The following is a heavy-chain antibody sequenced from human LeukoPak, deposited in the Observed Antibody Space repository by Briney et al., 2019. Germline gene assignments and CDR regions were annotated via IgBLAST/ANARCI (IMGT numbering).Heavy chain of an antibody. V-gene: IGHV3-30-3*01. CDR1: GFTFSSYA. J-gene: IGHJ4*02. D-gene: IGHD3-22*01. CDR3: AKGENYYDSSGYRYHFDY. Sequence: GRSLRLSCAASGFTFSSYAMHWVRQAPGKGLEWVAVISYDGSNKYYADSVKGRFTISRDNSKNTLYLQMNSLRAEDTAVYYCAKGENYYDSSGYRYHFDYWGQGTLVTVSS. CDR2: ISYDGSNK.